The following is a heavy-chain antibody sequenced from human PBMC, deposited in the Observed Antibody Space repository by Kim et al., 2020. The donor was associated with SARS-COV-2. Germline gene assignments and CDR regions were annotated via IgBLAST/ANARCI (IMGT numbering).Heavy chain of an antibody. CDR2: IYYSGST. D-gene: IGHD3-10*01. CDR1: GGSISSYY. CDR3: ARGYGSGSSYYYYYGMDV. Sequence: SETLSLTCTVSGGSISSYYWSWIRQPPGKGLEWIGYIYYSGSTNYNPSLKSRVTISVDTSKNQFSLKLSSVTAADTAVYYCARGYGSGSSYYYYYGMDV. J-gene: IGHJ6*01. V-gene: IGHV4-59*01.